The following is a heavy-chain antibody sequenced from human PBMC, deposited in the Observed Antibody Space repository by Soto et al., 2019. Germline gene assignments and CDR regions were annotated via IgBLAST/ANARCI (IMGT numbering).Heavy chain of an antibody. CDR3: ARSPGNNGYYSFEY. CDR2: ISGSGGST. Sequence: GGSLRLSCAASGFTFNSYAMNWVRQAPGKGLEWVSSISGSGGSTNYADSVKGRFTISRDASENSLYLQMISLRAEYTAVYFCARSPGNNGYYSFEYWGRGTLVTVSS. J-gene: IGHJ4*02. D-gene: IGHD3-22*01. CDR1: GFTFNSYA. V-gene: IGHV3-23*01.